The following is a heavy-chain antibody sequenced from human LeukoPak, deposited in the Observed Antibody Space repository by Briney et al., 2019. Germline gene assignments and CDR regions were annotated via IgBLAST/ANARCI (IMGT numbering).Heavy chain of an antibody. CDR1: GDSITSISSSSYY. Sequence: SETLSLTCTVSGDSITSISSSSYYWGWIRQPPGKGLEWIGSLYHSGSTYYNPSLKSRVTVSVDTYKNQFSLKLRSVTAADTAIYYCAREGSYEGPFDYWGQGTLVTVSS. D-gene: IGHD2-15*01. CDR2: LYHSGST. CDR3: AREGSYEGPFDY. J-gene: IGHJ4*02. V-gene: IGHV4-39*07.